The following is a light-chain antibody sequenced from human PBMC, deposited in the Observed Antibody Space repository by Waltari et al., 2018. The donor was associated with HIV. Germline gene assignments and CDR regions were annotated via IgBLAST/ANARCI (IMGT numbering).Light chain of an antibody. V-gene: IGLV2-14*01. CDR3: SSYTSSSTYV. Sequence: QSALTQPASVSGPPVQSITISCTGTTNDVGSSNYVSWHQQHPGEAPKLIMHYVSDRTSGSANRFSVSKSGNTASLTISGLQTEDEADYYCSSYTSSSTYVFGTGTRVTVL. J-gene: IGLJ1*01. CDR2: YVS. CDR1: TNDVGSSNY.